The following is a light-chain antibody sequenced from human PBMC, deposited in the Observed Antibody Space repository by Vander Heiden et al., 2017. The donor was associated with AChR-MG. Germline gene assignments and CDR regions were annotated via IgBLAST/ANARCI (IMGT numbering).Light chain of an antibody. CDR2: EVH. CDR1: SSDIGTYDY. J-gene: IGLJ3*02. V-gene: IGLV2-8*01. CDR3: SSYAGTYSFV. Sequence: QSALTQPPSASGSPGQSVTIPCTGTSSDIGTYDYVSWYQLHRGKAPRLIISEVHKRPSGVPDRFSGSKSGNTASLTVSGLQAEDEAHYYCSSYAGTYSFVFGGGTKLTVL.